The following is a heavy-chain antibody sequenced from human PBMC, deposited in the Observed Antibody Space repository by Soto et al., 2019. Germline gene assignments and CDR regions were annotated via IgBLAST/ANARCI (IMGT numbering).Heavy chain of an antibody. V-gene: IGHV4-59*08. D-gene: IGHD5-18*01. CDR2: IYYSGST. J-gene: IGHJ5*02. CDR3: ARWGVDTAMVTEWFDP. CDR1: GGSINGYY. Sequence: PSETLSLTCTVSGGSINGYYWSWIRQPPGKGLEWIGYIYYSGSTDYNPSLKSRVTMSVDTSKNQFSLKLSSVTAAGTAVYYCARWGVDTAMVTEWFDPWGQGTLVTVSS.